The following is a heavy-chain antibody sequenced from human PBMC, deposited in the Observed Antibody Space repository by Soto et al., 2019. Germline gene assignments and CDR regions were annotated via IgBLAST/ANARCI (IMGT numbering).Heavy chain of an antibody. J-gene: IGHJ6*02. CDR2: INGRSNYK. D-gene: IGHD4-4*01. V-gene: IGHV3-21*01. CDR3: AKDRTVHYYGMDV. Sequence: GGSLRLSCAASGFSFSTYNMNWVRQAPGKGLEWVSSINGRSNYKYYTDSVKGRFTISRDNPKNSLYLQMNSLRAEDTAVYYCAKDRTVHYYGMDVWGQGTTVTVSS. CDR1: GFSFSTYN.